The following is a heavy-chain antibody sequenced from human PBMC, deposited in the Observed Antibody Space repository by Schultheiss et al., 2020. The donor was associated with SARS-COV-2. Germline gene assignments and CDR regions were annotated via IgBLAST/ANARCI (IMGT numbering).Heavy chain of an antibody. J-gene: IGHJ3*02. CDR2: IYYSGST. V-gene: IGHV4-59*01. CDR3: ARGGFFEEGADAFDI. CDR1: GGSFSGYY. Sequence: SETLSLTCTVSGGSFSGYYWSWIRQPPGKGLEWIGYIYYSGSTNYNPSLKSRVTISVDTSKNQFSLKLSSVTAADTAVYYCARGGFFEEGADAFDIWGQGTMVTVSS. D-gene: IGHD3-3*01.